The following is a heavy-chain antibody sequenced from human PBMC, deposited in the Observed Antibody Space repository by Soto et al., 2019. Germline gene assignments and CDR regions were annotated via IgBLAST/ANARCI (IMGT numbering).Heavy chain of an antibody. CDR2: IIPIFGTA. Sequence: QVQLVQSGAEVKKPGSSVKVSCKASGGTFSSYAISWVRQAPGQGLEWMGGIIPIFGTANYAQKFQGRVRITGDEARSTADMELSSLRSEDTAVYSCARERGIAAAVGYYFDYWGQGTLVTVSS. V-gene: IGHV1-69*12. D-gene: IGHD6-25*01. CDR3: ARERGIAAAVGYYFDY. CDR1: GGTFSSYA. J-gene: IGHJ4*02.